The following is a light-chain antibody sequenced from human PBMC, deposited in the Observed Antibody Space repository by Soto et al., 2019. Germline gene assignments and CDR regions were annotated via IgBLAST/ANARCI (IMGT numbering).Light chain of an antibody. V-gene: IGKV1-5*03. Sequence: DIQMTQSPSPLSASVGDTVTITCRASQSISNWLAWYQQKPGQDPTLLIHKASTEEIGVPSRVSGGGSGGDFTLTIGSLQLDGFAADYWDEYDRFPYTFGQGTKLEIK. CDR1: QSISNW. CDR3: DEYDRFPYT. J-gene: IGKJ2*01. CDR2: KAS.